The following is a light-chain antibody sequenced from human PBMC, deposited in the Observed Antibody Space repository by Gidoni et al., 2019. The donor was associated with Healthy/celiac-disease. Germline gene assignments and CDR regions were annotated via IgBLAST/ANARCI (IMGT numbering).Light chain of an antibody. CDR3: MQALQTPYT. CDR1: QSLLHRNGYNY. CDR2: FGS. Sequence: DIVMTQSPLSLPVTPAEPASLSCRSSQSLLHRNGYNYLDRYLQKPGQSPQLLIYFGSNRASGVPDRFSGSGSGTDFTLKISRVEAEDVGVYYCMQALQTPYTFGQGTKLEIK. V-gene: IGKV2-28*01. J-gene: IGKJ2*01.